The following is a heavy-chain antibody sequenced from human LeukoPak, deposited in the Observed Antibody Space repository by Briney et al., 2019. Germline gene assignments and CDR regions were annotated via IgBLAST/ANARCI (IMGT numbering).Heavy chain of an antibody. CDR3: ARHGGNQNWYFDL. J-gene: IGHJ2*01. V-gene: IGHV4-59*08. CDR1: GGSISSYY. Sequence: SETLSLTCTVSGGSISSYYWSWIRQPPGKGLEWIGYIYYSGSTNYNPSLKSRVTISVDTSKNQFSLKLSSVTAADTAVYYCARHGGNQNWYFDLWGRGTLGTVSS. CDR2: IYYSGST. D-gene: IGHD4-23*01.